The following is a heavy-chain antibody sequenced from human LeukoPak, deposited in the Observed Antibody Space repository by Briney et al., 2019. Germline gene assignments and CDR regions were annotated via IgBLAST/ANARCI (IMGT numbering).Heavy chain of an antibody. CDR2: IYYSGST. CDR3: ACGLYDLDY. CDR1: GGSISSSSYY. Sequence: SETLSLTCTVSGGSISSSSYYWGWIRQPPGKGLEWIGSIYYSGSTYYNPSLKSRVTISVDTSKNQFSLKLSSVTAADTAVYYCACGLYDLDYWGQGTLVTVSS. J-gene: IGHJ4*02. V-gene: IGHV4-39*07. D-gene: IGHD5/OR15-5a*01.